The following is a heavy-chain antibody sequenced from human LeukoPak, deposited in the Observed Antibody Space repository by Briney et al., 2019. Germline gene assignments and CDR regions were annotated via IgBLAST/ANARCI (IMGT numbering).Heavy chain of an antibody. CDR3: ARGGDLRFDAFDI. CDR1: GFTFSSYW. Sequence: GGSLRLSCAASGFTFSSYWMSWVRQAPGKGLEWVANIKQDGSEKYYVDSVKGRFTISRDNAKNSLYLQMNSLRAEDTAVYYCARGGDLRFDAFDIWGQGTMVTVSS. D-gene: IGHD3-3*01. J-gene: IGHJ3*02. V-gene: IGHV3-7*01. CDR2: IKQDGSEK.